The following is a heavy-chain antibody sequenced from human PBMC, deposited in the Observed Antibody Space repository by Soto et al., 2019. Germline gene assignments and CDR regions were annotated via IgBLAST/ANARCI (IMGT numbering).Heavy chain of an antibody. J-gene: IGHJ4*02. Sequence: GGSVKVSCKASGYTFTGYYMHWVRQAPGQGLEWMGWINPNNGDTNYAQKLQGRVTMTRDTSISTAYMELSRLGFDDTAVYYCARARVYYFDSSGYDYWGQGALVTVSS. V-gene: IGHV1-2*02. CDR1: GYTFTGYY. D-gene: IGHD3-22*01. CDR2: INPNNGDT. CDR3: ARARVYYFDSSGYDY.